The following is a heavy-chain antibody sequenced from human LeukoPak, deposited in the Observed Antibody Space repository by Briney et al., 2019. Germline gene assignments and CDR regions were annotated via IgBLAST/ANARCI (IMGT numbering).Heavy chain of an antibody. CDR1: GGSISSYY. CDR2: ISYSGST. J-gene: IGHJ3*02. V-gene: IGHV4-59*08. D-gene: IGHD5-24*01. CDR3: ARHAHLRWQQSAFDI. Sequence: SETLSLTCTVSGGSISSYYWSWIRQPPGKGLEWIGYISYSGSTNYNPSLKSRVTTSVDTPKNQFSLKLSSVTAADTAVYYCARHAHLRWQQSAFDIWGQGTMVTVSS.